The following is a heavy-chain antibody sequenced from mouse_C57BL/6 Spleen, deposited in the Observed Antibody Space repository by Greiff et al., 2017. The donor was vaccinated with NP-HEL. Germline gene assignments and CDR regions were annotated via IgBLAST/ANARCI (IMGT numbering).Heavy chain of an antibody. J-gene: IGHJ1*03. CDR1: GYAFSSSW. V-gene: IGHV1-82*01. D-gene: IGHD3-3*01. Sequence: QVQLQQSGPELVKPGASVKISCKASGYAFSSSWMNWVKQRPGKGLEWIGRIYPGDGDTNYNGKFKGKATLTADKSSSTAYMQLSSLTSEDSAVYFCARLEGLGYFDVWGTGTTVTVSS. CDR2: IYPGDGDT. CDR3: ARLEGLGYFDV.